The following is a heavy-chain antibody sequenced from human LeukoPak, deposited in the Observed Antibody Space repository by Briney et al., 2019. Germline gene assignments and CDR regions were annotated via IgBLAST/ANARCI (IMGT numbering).Heavy chain of an antibody. Sequence: SETLSLTCTVSGGSISSYYWSWIRQPPGKGLEWLGNIYYSGSTNYNPSLKSRVTISVDTSKNQFSLKLSSVTAADTAVYYCARHPGNSYGSWYFDLWGRGTLVTVSS. J-gene: IGHJ2*01. CDR1: GGSISSYY. CDR2: IYYSGST. CDR3: ARHPGNSYGSWYFDL. V-gene: IGHV4-59*08. D-gene: IGHD5-18*01.